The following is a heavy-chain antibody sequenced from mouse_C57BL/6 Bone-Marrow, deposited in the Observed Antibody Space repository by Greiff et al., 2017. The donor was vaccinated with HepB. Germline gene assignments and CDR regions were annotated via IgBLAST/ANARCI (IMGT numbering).Heavy chain of an antibody. V-gene: IGHV5-2*01. J-gene: IGHJ1*03. CDR2: INSDGGST. CDR1: EYEFPSYD. Sequence: EVKVVESGGGLVQPGESLKLSCESNEYEFPSYDMSWVRKTPEKRLELVAAINSDGGSTYYPDTMKRRFIISRDNTKKTLYLQMSRLRSEDAALYFCARHEWSDWYFDVWGTGTTVTVSS. D-gene: IGHD1-1*02. CDR3: ARHEWSDWYFDV.